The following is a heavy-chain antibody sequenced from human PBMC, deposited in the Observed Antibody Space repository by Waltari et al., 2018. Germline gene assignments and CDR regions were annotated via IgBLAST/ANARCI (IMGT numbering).Heavy chain of an antibody. CDR2: IYSWGST. J-gene: IGHJ6*02. D-gene: IGHD2-21*02. CDR1: GFTVSSTY. V-gene: IGHV3-53*01. CDR3: ARDWGDEDYYYGMDV. Sequence: EVQLVESGGGLIQPGGSLRLSCAASGFTVSSTYRSWVRQAPGQGLECVSGIYSWGSTYYADSVKGRFTISRDNSKNTLYLQMNSLRAEDTAVYYWARDWGDEDYYYGMDVWGQGTTVTVSS.